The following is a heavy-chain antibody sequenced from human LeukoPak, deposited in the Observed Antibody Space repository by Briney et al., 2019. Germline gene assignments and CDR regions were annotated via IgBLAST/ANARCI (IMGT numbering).Heavy chain of an antibody. CDR2: ISWNSGSI. J-gene: IGHJ5*02. CDR1: GFTFDDYA. D-gene: IGHD2-15*01. CDR3: AKDGGYCSGGSCYAWFDP. V-gene: IGHV3-9*01. Sequence: PGRSLRLSCAASGFTFDDYAMHWVRQAPGKGLEWVSGISWNSGSIGYADPVKGRFTISRDNAKNSLYLQMNSLRAEDTALYYCAKDGGYCSGGSCYAWFDPWGQGTLVTVSS.